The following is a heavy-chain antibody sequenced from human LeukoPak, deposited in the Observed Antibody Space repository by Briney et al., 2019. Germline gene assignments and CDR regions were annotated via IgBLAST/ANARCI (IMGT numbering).Heavy chain of an antibody. Sequence: PGGSLRLSCAASGFTFSSYSMNWVRQAPGKGLEWVSSISSSSSYIYYADSVKGRFTISRDNAKNSLYLQMNSLRAEDTAVYYCARGGPFYGDYSPIPRRHDYWGQGTLVTVSS. CDR1: GFTFSSYS. CDR3: ARGGPFYGDYSPIPRRHDY. J-gene: IGHJ4*02. V-gene: IGHV3-21*01. CDR2: ISSSSSYI. D-gene: IGHD4-17*01.